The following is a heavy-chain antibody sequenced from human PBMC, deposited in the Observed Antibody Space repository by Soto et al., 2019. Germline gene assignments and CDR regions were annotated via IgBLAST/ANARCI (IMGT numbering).Heavy chain of an antibody. J-gene: IGHJ6*03. CDR3: ARVGYCSSTSCYAYYYYYYMDV. CDR2: ISSSGSTI. D-gene: IGHD2-2*01. CDR1: GFTFSDYY. V-gene: IGHV3-11*01. Sequence: GGSLRLSCAASGFTFSDYYMSWIRQAPGKGLEWVSYISSSGSTIYYADSVKGRFTISRDNAKNSLYLQMNSLRAEDTAVYYCARVGYCSSTSCYAYYYYYYMDVWGKGTTVTVSS.